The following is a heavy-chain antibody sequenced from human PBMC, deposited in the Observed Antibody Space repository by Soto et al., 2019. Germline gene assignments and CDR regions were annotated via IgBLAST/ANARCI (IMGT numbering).Heavy chain of an antibody. D-gene: IGHD2-8*02. J-gene: IGHJ6*02. CDR3: ATSVGIAPTGEDGMDV. V-gene: IGHV1-69*13. CDR1: GGTFSIDG. Sequence: SVKVSCKASGGTFSIDGFSWVRQAPGQGPEWIGGIIPILTTPNYAQKFQGRVTIVADESTTTVYMELSSLKFEDTAVYYCATSVGIAPTGEDGMDVWGQGTSVTV. CDR2: IIPILTTP.